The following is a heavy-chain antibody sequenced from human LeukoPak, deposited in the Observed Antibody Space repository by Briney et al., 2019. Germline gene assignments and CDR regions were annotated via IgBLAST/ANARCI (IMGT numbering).Heavy chain of an antibody. Sequence: ASVKVSCKASGYTFTSYDINWVRQATGQGLEWMGWMNPNSGNTGYAQKFQGRVTITRNTSISTAYMELSSLRSEDTAVYYCARGRPLQLWYQRGFDPWGQGTLVTVSS. CDR2: MNPNSGNT. V-gene: IGHV1-8*03. CDR1: GYTFTSYD. CDR3: ARGRPLQLWYQRGFDP. J-gene: IGHJ5*02. D-gene: IGHD5-18*01.